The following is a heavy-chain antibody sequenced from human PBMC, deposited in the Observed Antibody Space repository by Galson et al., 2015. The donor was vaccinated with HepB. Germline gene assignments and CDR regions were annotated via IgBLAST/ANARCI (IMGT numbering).Heavy chain of an antibody. CDR2: IRSKASGHAT. CDR3: ARLGDLSGYSSL. V-gene: IGHV3-73*01. J-gene: IGHJ4*02. D-gene: IGHD2-15*01. Sequence: SLRLSCAASGFTFSGSAIHWVRQASGKGLERVGRIRSKASGHATAYDASLKGRFTISRDDSKNTAYLHMNSLKTEDTAVYYCARLGDLSGYSSLWGQGTLVTVSS. CDR1: GFTFSGSA.